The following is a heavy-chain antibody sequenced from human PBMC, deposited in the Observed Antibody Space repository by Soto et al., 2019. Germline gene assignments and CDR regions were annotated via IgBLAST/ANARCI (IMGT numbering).Heavy chain of an antibody. Sequence: QVQLQESGPGLVKPSGTLSLTCAVSGGSISSSYWWNWVRQTPRGGLVWIGKVYHGGTTNYNPSIKYRVTISVDKSQNQCSLKLTSVTAADTAVYYCVSSLNYDFWRDGGRHFYFDYWGRGILATVSS. V-gene: IGHV4-4*02. D-gene: IGHD3-3*01. CDR3: VSSLNYDFWRDGGRHFYFDY. CDR1: GGSISSSYW. J-gene: IGHJ4*02. CDR2: VYHGGTT.